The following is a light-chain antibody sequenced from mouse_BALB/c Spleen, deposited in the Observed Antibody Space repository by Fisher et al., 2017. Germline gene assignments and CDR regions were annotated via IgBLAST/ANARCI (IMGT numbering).Light chain of an antibody. J-gene: IGKJ2*01. CDR3: QQWSSNPYT. CDR2: SIS. V-gene: IGKV4-79*01. CDR1: SSVSSSY. Sequence: IVLTQTPAIMSASPGERVTMTCSASSSVSSSYLYWYQQKSGSSPKLWIYSISNLASGVPARFSGSGSGTSYSLTISSMEAEDAATYYCQQWSSNPYTFGGGTKLEIK.